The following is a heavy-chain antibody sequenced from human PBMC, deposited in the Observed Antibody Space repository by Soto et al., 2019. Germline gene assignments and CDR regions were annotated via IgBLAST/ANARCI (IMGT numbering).Heavy chain of an antibody. CDR3: ARVVVVPAAGIDY. J-gene: IGHJ4*02. CDR2: ISSSSSYI. V-gene: IGHV3-21*01. D-gene: IGHD2-2*01. CDR1: GFTFSSYS. Sequence: EVQLVESGGGLLKPGGSLRLSCAASGFTFSSYSMNWVRQAPGKGLEWVSSISSSSSYIYYADSVKGRFTISRDNAKNSLYLQMNSLRAEDTAVYYCARVVVVPAAGIDYWGQGTLVTVSS.